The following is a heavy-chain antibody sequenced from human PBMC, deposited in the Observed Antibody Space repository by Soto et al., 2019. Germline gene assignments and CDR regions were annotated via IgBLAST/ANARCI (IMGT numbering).Heavy chain of an antibody. CDR2: RKSDNGST. CDR1: GYTFTGHY. CDR3: ARDLCPLGSGSACPLYGLDI. D-gene: IGHD3-10*01. J-gene: IGHJ6*02. Sequence: QVQMVQSGAQVKPPGASVKVSCKASGYTFTGHYMHWVRQVSGKRLENLGWRKSDNGSTYYAPKLQRRVSFTRDPSTSTAYMELSGVQYDDTAVYFCARDLCPLGSGSACPLYGLDIWGQGTTVVVS. V-gene: IGHV1-2*02.